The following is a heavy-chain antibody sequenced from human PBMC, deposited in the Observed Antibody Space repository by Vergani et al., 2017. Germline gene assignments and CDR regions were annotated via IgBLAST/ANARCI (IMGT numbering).Heavy chain of an antibody. V-gene: IGHV4-34*11. CDR2: IYYSGST. J-gene: IGHJ6*02. D-gene: IGHD2-2*01. CDR1: GVSFTSYH. Sequence: QVQLQQWGGGLLKPSETLSLTCVVNGVSFTSYHWTWIRQSPGKGLEWIGSIYYSGSTNYNPSLKSRVTISVDTSKNQFSLKLSSVTAADTAVYYCARGPDIVVVPAAIYYDYGMDVWGQGTTVTVSS. CDR3: ARGPDIVVVPAAIYYDYGMDV.